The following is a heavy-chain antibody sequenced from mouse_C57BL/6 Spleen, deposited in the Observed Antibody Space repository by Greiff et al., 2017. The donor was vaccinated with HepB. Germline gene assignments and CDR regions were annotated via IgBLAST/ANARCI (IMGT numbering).Heavy chain of an antibody. D-gene: IGHD2-4*01. CDR2: ISYDGSN. CDR3: ARGDYDGLDY. V-gene: IGHV3-6*01. J-gene: IGHJ2*01. Sequence: EVKLQESGPGLVKPSQSLSLTCSVTGYSITSGYYWNWIRQFPGNKLEWMGYISYDGSNNYNPSLKNRISITRDTSKNQFFLKLNSVTTEDTATYYCARGDYDGLDYWGQGTTLTVSS. CDR1: GYSITSGYY.